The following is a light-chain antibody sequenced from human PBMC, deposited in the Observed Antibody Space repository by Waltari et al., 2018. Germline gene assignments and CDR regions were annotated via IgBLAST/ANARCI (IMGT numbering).Light chain of an antibody. CDR2: GAS. V-gene: IGKV1-39*01. J-gene: IGKJ1*01. CDR1: QNIRTY. Sequence: DIQMTQSPSSLSASVGDTVPVTCRASQNIRTYLNWYQQKTAKAPKLLIYGASTLQRGVPPRFRGSASGTEFTLTVTNLQPDDFATYFCQQSFSSPWTFGQGTTVNI. CDR3: QQSFSSPWT.